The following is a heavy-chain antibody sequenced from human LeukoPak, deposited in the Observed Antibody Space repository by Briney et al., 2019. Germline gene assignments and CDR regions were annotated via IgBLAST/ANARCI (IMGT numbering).Heavy chain of an antibody. CDR2: INPNSGGT. CDR3: ATSGIAAAGPDAFDI. CDR1: GYTFTGYY. D-gene: IGHD6-13*01. J-gene: IGHJ3*02. Sequence: ASVKVSCKASGYTFTGYYMHWVRQAPGQGLEWMGWINPNSGGTNYAQKFQGRVTMTRDTSISTAYMELSRLRSDDTAVYYCATSGIAAAGPDAFDIWGQGTMVTDSS. V-gene: IGHV1-2*02.